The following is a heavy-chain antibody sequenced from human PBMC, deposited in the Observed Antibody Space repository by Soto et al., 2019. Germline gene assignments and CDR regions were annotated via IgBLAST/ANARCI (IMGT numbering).Heavy chain of an antibody. D-gene: IGHD6-19*01. V-gene: IGHV3-74*01. CDR2: IDGDGTTT. Sequence: LRLSCAASGFSFNSYWMRWVRQVPGKGLECVSRIDGDGTTTHYADSVKGRFTISRDNAKNTLYLQMSSLRADDSAVYFCARRIAVAGTYDRWGQGTLVTVSS. J-gene: IGHJ5*02. CDR1: GFSFNSYW. CDR3: ARRIAVAGTYDR.